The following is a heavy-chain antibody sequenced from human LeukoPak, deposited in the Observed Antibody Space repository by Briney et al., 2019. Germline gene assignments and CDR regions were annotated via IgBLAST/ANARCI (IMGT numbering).Heavy chain of an antibody. CDR2: ISAASTYI. CDR1: AFTFSNYD. J-gene: IGHJ4*02. D-gene: IGHD3-22*01. CDR3: ARGNYRYYDSSGYPFYFDY. V-gene: IGHV3-21*01. Sequence: GESLRLSCAASAFTFSNYDMNWVRQAPGKGLEWVSSISAASTYIYYADSVQGRFTISRDNAKNSLYLQMSSLRAEDTAVYFCARGNYRYYDSSGYPFYFDYWGQGALVTVSS.